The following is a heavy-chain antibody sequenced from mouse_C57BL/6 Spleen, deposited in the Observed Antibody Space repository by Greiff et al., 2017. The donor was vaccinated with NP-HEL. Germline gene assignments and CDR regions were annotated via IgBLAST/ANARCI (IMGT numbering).Heavy chain of an antibody. D-gene: IGHD2-4*01. Sequence: VQLQQSGAELVMPGASVKLSCKASGYTFTSYWMHWVKQRPGQGLEWIGEIDPSDSYTNYNQKFKGKSTLTVDKSSSTAYMQLSSLTSEDSAVYYCARVGDYDGGWYFDYWGQGTTLTVSS. J-gene: IGHJ2*01. V-gene: IGHV1-69*01. CDR2: IDPSDSYT. CDR3: ARVGDYDGGWYFDY. CDR1: GYTFTSYW.